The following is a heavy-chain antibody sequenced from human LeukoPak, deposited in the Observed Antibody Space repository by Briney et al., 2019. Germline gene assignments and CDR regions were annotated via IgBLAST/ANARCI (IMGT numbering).Heavy chain of an antibody. Sequence: QTGGSPRLSCTASGFTFSDYWMTWVRQAPGKGPEWVANIKQDGSQRYYVDSVRGRFTISRDNAKNSLFLQMNGLRAEDTAVYYCARRGGSSSRRTPIDYWGQGTLVTVSS. J-gene: IGHJ4*02. CDR2: IKQDGSQR. CDR1: GFTFSDYW. D-gene: IGHD6-6*01. V-gene: IGHV3-7*01. CDR3: ARRGGSSSRRTPIDY.